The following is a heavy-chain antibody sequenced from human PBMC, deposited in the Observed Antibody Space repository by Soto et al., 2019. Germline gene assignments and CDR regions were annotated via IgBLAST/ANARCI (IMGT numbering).Heavy chain of an antibody. J-gene: IGHJ3*02. Sequence: HPGGSLRLSCTASGFTFGDYAMSWFRQAPGKGLEWVGFIRSKAYGGTTEYAASVKGRFTISRDDSKSIAYLQMNSLKTEDTAVYYCTRGPGFHITMIVVGNDAFDIWGQGTMGTVSS. CDR2: IRSKAYGGTT. V-gene: IGHV3-49*03. CDR3: TRGPGFHITMIVVGNDAFDI. D-gene: IGHD3-22*01. CDR1: GFTFGDYA.